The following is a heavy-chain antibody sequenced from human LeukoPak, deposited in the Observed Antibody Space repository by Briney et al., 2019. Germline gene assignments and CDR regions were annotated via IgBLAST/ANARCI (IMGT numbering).Heavy chain of an antibody. CDR3: ARDLKSGWYLGYFDY. D-gene: IGHD6-19*01. J-gene: IGHJ4*02. CDR1: GGSITSDNYY. V-gene: IGHV4-39*07. CDR2: MHYGGTT. Sequence: SETLSLTCTVSGGSITSDNYYWGWIRQPPGKGLEWIGSMHYGGTTYHSPSLKSRVTMSLDTSKNLFSLKLSSVTAADTAVYYCARDLKSGWYLGYFDYWGQGTLVTVSS.